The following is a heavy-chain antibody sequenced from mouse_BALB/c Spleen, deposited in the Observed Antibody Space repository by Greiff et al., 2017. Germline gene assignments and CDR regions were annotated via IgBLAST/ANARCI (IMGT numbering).Heavy chain of an antibody. Sequence: EVKLVESGGGLVKPGGSLKLSCAASGFTFSDYYMYWVRQTPEKRLEWVATISDGGSYTYYPDSVKGRFTISRDNAKNNLYLQMSSLKSEDTAMYYCATPYDGYSGGYFDVWGAGTTVTVSS. V-gene: IGHV5-4*02. J-gene: IGHJ1*01. CDR2: ISDGGSYT. D-gene: IGHD2-3*01. CDR3: ATPYDGYSGGYFDV. CDR1: GFTFSDYY.